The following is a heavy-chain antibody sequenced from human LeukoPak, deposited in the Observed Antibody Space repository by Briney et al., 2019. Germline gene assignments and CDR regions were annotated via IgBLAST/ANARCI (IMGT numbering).Heavy chain of an antibody. D-gene: IGHD3-22*01. CDR3: ARVSYYDSSGYSLPPDY. CDR2: INPNSGGT. V-gene: IGHV1-2*02. Sequence: ASVKVSCKASGYTFTGYYMHWVRQAPGQGLEWMGSINPNSGGTNYAQKFQGRVTMTRDTSISTAYMELSRLRSDDTAVYYCARVSYYDSSGYSLPPDYWGQGTLVTVSS. J-gene: IGHJ4*02. CDR1: GYTFTGYY.